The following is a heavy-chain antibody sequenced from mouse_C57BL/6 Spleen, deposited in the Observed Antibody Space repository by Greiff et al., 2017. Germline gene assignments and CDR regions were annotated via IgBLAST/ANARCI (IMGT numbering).Heavy chain of an antibody. J-gene: IGHJ1*03. D-gene: IGHD4-1*01. CDR2: ISSGGDYI. CDR3: TGGETGYWYFDV. CDR1: GFTFSSYA. Sequence: EVKLVESGEGLVKPGGSLKLSCAASGFTFSSYAMSWVRQTPEKRLEWVAYISSGGDYIYYADTVQGRFTISRDHSRNTLYLQMSSLKTKDTAMYYCTGGETGYWYFDVWGTGTTVTVSA. V-gene: IGHV5-9-1*02.